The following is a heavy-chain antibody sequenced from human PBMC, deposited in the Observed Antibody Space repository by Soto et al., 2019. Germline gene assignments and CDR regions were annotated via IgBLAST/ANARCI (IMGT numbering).Heavy chain of an antibody. J-gene: IGHJ3*02. CDR1: GFTFSSYA. CDR2: ISGSGGST. D-gene: IGHD6-19*01. CDR3: AKDMLRWLRLISGIAVAGPAFDI. Sequence: GGSLRLSCAASGFTFSSYAMSWVRQAPGKGLEWVSAISGSGGSTYYADSVKGRFTISRDNSKNTLYLQMNSLRAEDTAVYYGAKDMLRWLRLISGIAVAGPAFDIWGQGTMVTVSS. V-gene: IGHV3-23*01.